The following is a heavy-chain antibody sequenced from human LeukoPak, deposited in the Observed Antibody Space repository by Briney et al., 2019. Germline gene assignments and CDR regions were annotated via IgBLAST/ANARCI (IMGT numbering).Heavy chain of an antibody. Sequence: GGSLRLSCAASGFTFSDYYMSWIRQAPGKGLEWVSYISSNGSTIYYADSVKGRFTISRDNAKNSLYLQMNSLRAEDTAVYYCARDRHQLLFNPLDYWGQGTLVTVSS. J-gene: IGHJ4*02. D-gene: IGHD2-2*01. V-gene: IGHV3-11*04. CDR2: ISSNGSTI. CDR1: GFTFSDYY. CDR3: ARDRHQLLFNPLDY.